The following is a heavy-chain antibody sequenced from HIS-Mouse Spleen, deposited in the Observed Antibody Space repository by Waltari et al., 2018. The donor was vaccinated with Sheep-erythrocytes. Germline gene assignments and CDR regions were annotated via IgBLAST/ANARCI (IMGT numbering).Heavy chain of an antibody. V-gene: IGHV1-69*04. CDR3: PQTGATTPHFDY. CDR1: GGTFSSYA. Sequence: QVQLVQSGAEVKKPGSSVKVSCKASGGTFSSYAISWVRQAPGQGLEWMGRTIPILGIANYAQKFQGRVTITADKSTSTAYMELSSLRSEDTAVYYCPQTGATTPHFDYWGQGTLVTVSS. J-gene: IGHJ4*02. CDR2: TIPILGIA. D-gene: IGHD1-26*01.